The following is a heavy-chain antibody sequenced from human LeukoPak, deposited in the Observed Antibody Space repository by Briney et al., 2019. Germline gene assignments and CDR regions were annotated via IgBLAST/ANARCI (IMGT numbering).Heavy chain of an antibody. Sequence: GASVKVSCKASGGTFSSYAISWVRQAPGQGLEWMGGIIPIFGTANYAQKFQGRVTITADESTSTAYMEMSSLRSEDTAVYYCARDPLGRTRGVISYFDYWGQGTLVTVSS. D-gene: IGHD3-10*01. CDR3: ARDPLGRTRGVISYFDY. CDR2: IIPIFGTA. J-gene: IGHJ4*02. CDR1: GGTFSSYA. V-gene: IGHV1-69*13.